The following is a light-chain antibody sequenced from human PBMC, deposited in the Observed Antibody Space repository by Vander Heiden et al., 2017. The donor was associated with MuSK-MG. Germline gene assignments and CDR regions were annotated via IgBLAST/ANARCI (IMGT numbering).Light chain of an antibody. J-gene: IGLJ1*01. CDR2: EVS. CDR1: SSDVGGYNY. CDR3: SSYTTSRTSV. Sequence: QSALTQPASVSGSPGQSITISCPGTSSDVGGYNYVSWYQQHPGKAPQAVIYEVSNRPSGVSNRFSGSKSGNTASLTISGLQAEDEADYYCSSYTTSRTSVFGTGTKVTVL. V-gene: IGLV2-14*01.